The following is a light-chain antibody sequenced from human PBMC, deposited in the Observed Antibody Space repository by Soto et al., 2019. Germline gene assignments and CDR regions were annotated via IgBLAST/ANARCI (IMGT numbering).Light chain of an antibody. CDR1: SSNIGSNY. Sequence: QSVLTQPPSASGTPGQRVTISCSGSSSNIGSNYVYWYQQLPGTAPKLLIYRNNQRPSGVPDRFSGSKSGTSASLAISGLRSEDAADYYCAAWDDSLKVFGTGTKLTVL. CDR2: RNN. V-gene: IGLV1-47*01. CDR3: AAWDDSLKV. J-gene: IGLJ1*01.